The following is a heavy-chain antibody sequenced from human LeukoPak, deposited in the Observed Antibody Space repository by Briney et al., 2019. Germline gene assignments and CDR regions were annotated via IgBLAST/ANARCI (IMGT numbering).Heavy chain of an antibody. CDR1: GYSFTSYW. CDR3: ARHGYSGYDYRRYFDY. J-gene: IGHJ4*02. D-gene: IGHD5-12*01. Sequence: GESLKISCKGSGYSFTSYWIGWVREMPGKGLEWMGIIYPGDSGTRYSPSFQGQVTISADKSISTAYLQWSSLKASDTAMYYCARHGYSGYDYRRYFDYWGQGTLVTVSS. V-gene: IGHV5-51*01. CDR2: IYPGDSGT.